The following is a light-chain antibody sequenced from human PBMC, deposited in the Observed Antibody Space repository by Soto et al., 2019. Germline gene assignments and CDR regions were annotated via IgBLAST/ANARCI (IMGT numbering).Light chain of an antibody. Sequence: DIQMTQSPSSLSASVGDRVTITCRASQGISNHLAWYQQKPGKRPKLLIYAASILQSGVPSRFSGSGSGTDFTLTISSLQPEDVAIYYCQKFTSAPFTFGGGTKVEI. J-gene: IGKJ4*01. V-gene: IGKV1-27*01. CDR3: QKFTSAPFT. CDR2: AAS. CDR1: QGISNH.